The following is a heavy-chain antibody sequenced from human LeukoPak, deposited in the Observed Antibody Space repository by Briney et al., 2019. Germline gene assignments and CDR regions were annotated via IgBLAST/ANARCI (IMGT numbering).Heavy chain of an antibody. D-gene: IGHD3-16*01. Sequence: GGSLRLSCAASGFTFSSYEMNWVRQAPGKGLEWVSVISYDGSNKYYADSVKGRFTISRDNSKNTLYLQMNSLRVEDTAVYYCVLRGGAFDIWGQGTMVTVSS. J-gene: IGHJ3*02. CDR1: GFTFSSYE. CDR3: VLRGGAFDI. V-gene: IGHV3-30*03. CDR2: ISYDGSNK.